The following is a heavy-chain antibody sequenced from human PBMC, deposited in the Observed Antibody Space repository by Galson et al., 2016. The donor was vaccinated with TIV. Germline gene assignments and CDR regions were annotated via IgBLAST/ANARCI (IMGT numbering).Heavy chain of an antibody. CDR1: GYTFTGYY. Sequence: SVKVSCKASGYTFTGYYIHWVRQAPGQGLEWMGWINPSIGATNYAQKFQGRVTMTRDTSISTAYMELTRLRSDDTAGFYCARSGAYGDYWGQGTLVTVSS. CDR2: INPSIGAT. D-gene: IGHD4-17*01. V-gene: IGHV1-2*02. J-gene: IGHJ4*02. CDR3: ARSGAYGDY.